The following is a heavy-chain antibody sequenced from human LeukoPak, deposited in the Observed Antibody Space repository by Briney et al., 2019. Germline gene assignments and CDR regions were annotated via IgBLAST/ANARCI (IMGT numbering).Heavy chain of an antibody. CDR2: INPSGGST. CDR3: ARARSRTFEY. V-gene: IGHV1-46*01. CDR1: GYTFTSYY. J-gene: IGHJ4*02. Sequence: ASVRVSCKASGYTFTSYYMHWVRQAPGQGLEWMGIINPSGGSTSYAQKFQGRVTMTRDASISTAYMELSSLRSDDTAVYYCARARSRTFEYWGQGTLVTVSS.